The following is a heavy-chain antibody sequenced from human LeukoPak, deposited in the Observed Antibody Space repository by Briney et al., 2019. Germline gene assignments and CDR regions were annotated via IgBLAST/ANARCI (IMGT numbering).Heavy chain of an antibody. CDR3: ARGYSSSSDDFDY. Sequence: GRSLRLSCAASGFTFDDYAMHWVRQAPGKGLEWVSGISWNSGSIGYADSVKGRFTISRDNAKSSLYLQMNSLRVEDTAVYFCARGYSSSSDDFDYWGQGALVAVSS. J-gene: IGHJ4*02. CDR2: ISWNSGSI. D-gene: IGHD6-13*01. CDR1: GFTFDDYA. V-gene: IGHV3-9*01.